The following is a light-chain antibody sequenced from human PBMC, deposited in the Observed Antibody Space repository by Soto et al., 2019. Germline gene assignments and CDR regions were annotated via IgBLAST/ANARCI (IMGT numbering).Light chain of an antibody. CDR1: QSVNSW. CDR3: HQYNSYHT. J-gene: IGKJ4*01. V-gene: IGKV1-5*01. CDR2: DAP. Sequence: DIQMTQSPSTLSAFVGDRVTITCRASQSVNSWLAWYQQRPGKAPKLLIYDAPTLESGVPSRFSGSGSGTEFTLTISSLQPDDFATYYCHQYNSYHTFGGGTKVDIK.